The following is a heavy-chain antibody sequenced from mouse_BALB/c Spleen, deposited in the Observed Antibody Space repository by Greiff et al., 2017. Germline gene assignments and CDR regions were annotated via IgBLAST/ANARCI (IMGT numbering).Heavy chain of an antibody. CDR3: DRGAY. CDR1: GFTINDNY. Sequence: EVQLQQSGAELVKPGASVKLSCTASGFTINDNYMHWVKQRPEQGLEWIGRIDPANGNTKYDPKFQGKATITADTSSNTAYLQLSSLTAEDTAVYYCDRGAYWGQGTLVTVSA. J-gene: IGHJ3*01. CDR2: IDPANGNT. V-gene: IGHV14-3*02.